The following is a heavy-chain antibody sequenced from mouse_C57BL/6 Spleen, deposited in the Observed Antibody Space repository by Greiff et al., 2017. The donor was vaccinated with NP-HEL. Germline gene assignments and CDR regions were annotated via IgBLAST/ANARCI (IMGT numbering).Heavy chain of an antibody. J-gene: IGHJ2*01. CDR1: GYTFTDYA. CDR2: ISTYYGDA. CDR3: ASRAYYSNYVDY. V-gene: IGHV1-67*01. Sequence: VQLQQSGPELVRPGVSVKISCKGSGYTFTDYAMHWVKQSHAKSLEWIGVISTYYGDASYNQKFKDKANMTVDKSSSTAYMELARLTSEDSAVYYCASRAYYSNYVDYWGQGTTLTVSS. D-gene: IGHD2-5*01.